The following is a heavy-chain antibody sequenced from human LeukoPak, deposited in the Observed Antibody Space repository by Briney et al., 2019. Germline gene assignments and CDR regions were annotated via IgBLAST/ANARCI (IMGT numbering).Heavy chain of an antibody. D-gene: IGHD6-13*01. CDR1: GFTFSSYA. CDR3: ARGSIAAAGDELDY. V-gene: IGHV3-30-3*01. CDR2: ISYDGSNK. J-gene: IGHJ4*02. Sequence: PGGSLRLSCAASGFTFSSYAMHWVRQAPGKGLEWVAVISYDGSNKYYADSVKGRFTISRDNSKNTLYLQMNSLRAEDTAVYYCARGSIAAAGDELDYWGQGTLVTVSS.